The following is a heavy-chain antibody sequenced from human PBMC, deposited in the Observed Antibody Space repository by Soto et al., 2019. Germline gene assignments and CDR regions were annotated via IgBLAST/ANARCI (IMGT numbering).Heavy chain of an antibody. J-gene: IGHJ5*02. CDR2: INPSGGT. Sequence: ASVKVSCKASGDTFTSYYMHWVRQAPGQGLEWMGIINPSGGTSYAQKFQGRVTMTTDTSTSTAYMELRSLRSDDTAVYYCARGVGSGSYYNQYNWFDPWGQGTLVTVSS. D-gene: IGHD3-10*01. CDR3: ARGVGSGSYYNQYNWFDP. V-gene: IGHV1-46*01. CDR1: GDTFTSYY.